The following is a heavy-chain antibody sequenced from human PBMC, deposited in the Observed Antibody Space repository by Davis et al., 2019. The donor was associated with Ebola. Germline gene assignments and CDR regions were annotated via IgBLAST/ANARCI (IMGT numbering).Heavy chain of an antibody. Sequence: PSETLSLTCTVSGGSISSYYWSWIRQPPGKGLEWIGYIYYSGSTNYNPSLKSRVTISVDTSKNQFSLKLSSVTAADTAVYYCARVVYYDFWSGSPPIYYYYYMDVWGKGTTVTVSS. CDR2: IYYSGST. D-gene: IGHD3-3*01. CDR1: GGSISSYY. V-gene: IGHV4-59*08. CDR3: ARVVYYDFWSGSPPIYYYYYMDV. J-gene: IGHJ6*03.